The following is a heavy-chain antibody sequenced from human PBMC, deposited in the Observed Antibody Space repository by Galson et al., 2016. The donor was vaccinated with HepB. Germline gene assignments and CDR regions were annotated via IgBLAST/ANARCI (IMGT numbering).Heavy chain of an antibody. Sequence: SLRLSCAASGIALGSHGMHWVRQAPGKGLEWVAHVWHDDSNRYYADSVRGRFTISRDNSKNTLSLQMNSLRAEDTAVYYCATARQAQVRELYDYWGQGTLVTVSS. CDR1: GIALGSHG. CDR3: ATARQAQVRELYDY. D-gene: IGHD3-10*01. CDR2: VWHDDSNR. V-gene: IGHV3-33*03. J-gene: IGHJ4*02.